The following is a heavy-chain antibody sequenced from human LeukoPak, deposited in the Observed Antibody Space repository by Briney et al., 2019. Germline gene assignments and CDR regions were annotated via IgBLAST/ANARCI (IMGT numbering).Heavy chain of an antibody. D-gene: IGHD3-22*01. CDR2: ISSSSSTI. Sequence: GGSLRLSCAASGFTFSSYSMNWVRQAPGKGLEWVSYISSSSSTIYYADSVKGRFTISRDNAKNSLYLQMNSLRAEDTAVYYCAKVHAVDSRGYFDYWGQGTLVTVSS. J-gene: IGHJ4*02. CDR1: GFTFSSYS. CDR3: AKVHAVDSRGYFDY. V-gene: IGHV3-48*01.